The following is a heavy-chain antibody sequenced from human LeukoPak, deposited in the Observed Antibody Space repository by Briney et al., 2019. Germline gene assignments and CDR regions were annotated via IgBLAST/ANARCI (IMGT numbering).Heavy chain of an antibody. V-gene: IGHV4-34*01. CDR1: GGSFSGYY. Sequence: SETLSLTCAVYGGSFSGYYWSWIRQPPGKGLEWIGEINHSGSTNYNPSLKSRVTISVDTSKNQFSLKLSSVTAADTAVYYCASRDFPACWDQGTLVTVSS. CDR3: ASRDFPAC. D-gene: IGHD2-2*01. J-gene: IGHJ4*02. CDR2: INHSGST.